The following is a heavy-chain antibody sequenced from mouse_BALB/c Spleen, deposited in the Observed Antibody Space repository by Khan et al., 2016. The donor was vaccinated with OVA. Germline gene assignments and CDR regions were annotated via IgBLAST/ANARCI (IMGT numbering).Heavy chain of an antibody. CDR1: GYSITSEYA. D-gene: IGHD2-4*01. J-gene: IGHJ3*01. V-gene: IGHV3-2*02. CDR2: INYSGNT. CDR3: ARKDYYDYDPFPY. Sequence: EVKLLESGPGLVKPSQSLSLTCTVTGYSITSEYAWNWIRQFPGNKLEWMGYINYSGNTRFNPSLKSRTSITRDTSKNQFFLQLNSVTTEDTATCYRARKDYYDYDPFPYWGQGTLVTVSA.